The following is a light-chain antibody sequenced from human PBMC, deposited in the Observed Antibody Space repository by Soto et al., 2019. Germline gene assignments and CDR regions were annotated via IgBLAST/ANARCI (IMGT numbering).Light chain of an antibody. Sequence: QSALTQPPSASGSPGQSVTISCTGTSIDVGANNFVSWYQQHPGKAPKLVIFEVNKRPSGVPDRFSGSKSGNTASLTVSGLQAEDEADYYCISYAGSTTYVFGTGTKLTVL. CDR3: ISYAGSTTYV. V-gene: IGLV2-8*01. J-gene: IGLJ1*01. CDR1: SIDVGANNF. CDR2: EVN.